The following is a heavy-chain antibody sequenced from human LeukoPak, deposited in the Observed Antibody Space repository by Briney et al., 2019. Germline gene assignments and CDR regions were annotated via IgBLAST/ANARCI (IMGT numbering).Heavy chain of an antibody. J-gene: IGHJ4*02. V-gene: IGHV4-59*11. D-gene: IGHD3-22*01. Sequence: PSETLSLTCTVSGGSISSHYWSWLRQPPGQGLERVGYIYNSWSTNSNPSLKSQLTISIDTSKNQFSLKLTSVTAADTAVYYCARGSFDTSDYNYIGFDYWGQGTLVTVSS. CDR3: ARGSFDTSDYNYIGFDY. CDR1: GGSISSHY. CDR2: IYNSWST.